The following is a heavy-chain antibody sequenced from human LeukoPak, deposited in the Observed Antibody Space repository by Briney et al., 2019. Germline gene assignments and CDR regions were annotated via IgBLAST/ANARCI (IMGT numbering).Heavy chain of an antibody. V-gene: IGHV4-39*02. CDR1: GDSISSSNYY. D-gene: IGHD3-22*01. Sequence: SETLSLTCTISGDSISSSNYYWGWIRQPPGKGLDWIGNIYYSGRTYYNPSLKSRVTISVDTSKNDFSLKLSSVTAAETAVYYCARLYYYDSSGPPLWGQGTMVAVSS. J-gene: IGHJ4*02. CDR2: IYYSGRT. CDR3: ARLYYYDSSGPPL.